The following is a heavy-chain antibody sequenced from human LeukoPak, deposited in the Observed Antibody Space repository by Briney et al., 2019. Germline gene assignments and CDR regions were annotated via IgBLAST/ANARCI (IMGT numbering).Heavy chain of an antibody. CDR1: GGSLSSSTYY. Sequence: PSETLSLTCTVSGGSLSSSTYYWGWIRQPPGKGLEWIGRMYYSGCTYYNPSLKSIVTISVYTTKNQFSLNLRSVTAADTAVYYCASSITIFGVVLRTIYFDYWGQGSLVTVSS. V-gene: IGHV4-39*01. D-gene: IGHD3-3*01. CDR3: ASSITIFGVVLRTIYFDY. J-gene: IGHJ4*02. CDR2: MYYSGCT.